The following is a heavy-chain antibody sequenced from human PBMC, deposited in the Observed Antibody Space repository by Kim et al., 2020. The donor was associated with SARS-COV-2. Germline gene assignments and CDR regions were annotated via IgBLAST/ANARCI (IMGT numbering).Heavy chain of an antibody. Sequence: SVKVSCKASGGTFSSYAISWVRQAPGQGLEWVGGIIPIFGTANYAQKFQGRVTITADKSTSTAYMELSSLRSEDTAGYYLARDYCSGGSCDFYYWGQGT. CDR2: IIPIFGTA. D-gene: IGHD2-15*01. J-gene: IGHJ4*02. CDR3: ARDYCSGGSCDFYY. V-gene: IGHV1-69*06. CDR1: GGTFSSYA.